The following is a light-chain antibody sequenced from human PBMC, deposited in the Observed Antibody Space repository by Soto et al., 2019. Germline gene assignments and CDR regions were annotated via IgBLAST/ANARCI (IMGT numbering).Light chain of an antibody. J-gene: IGLJ3*02. CDR1: SSNIESNP. Sequence: QLVLTQPPSASGTSGQRVTISCSGSSSNIESNPVNWYQHLPGTAPKLLIYSNNQRPSGVPDRFSGSKSGTSASLAISGLQFEDEADYNCSSWDDSLNGPVFGGGTKLTVL. CDR3: SSWDDSLNGPV. V-gene: IGLV1-44*01. CDR2: SNN.